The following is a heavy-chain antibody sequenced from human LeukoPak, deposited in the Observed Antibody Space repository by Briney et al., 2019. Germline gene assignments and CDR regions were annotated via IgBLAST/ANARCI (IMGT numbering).Heavy chain of an antibody. CDR3: AKAARGGYRTYYFDY. CDR2: ISGSGGST. CDR1: GFTFDDYA. D-gene: IGHD3-22*01. V-gene: IGHV3-23*01. J-gene: IGHJ4*02. Sequence: PGRSLRHSCAASGFTFDDYAMHWVRQAPGKGLEWVSAISGSGGSTYYADSVKGRFTISRDNSKNTLYLQMNSLRAEDTAVYYCAKAARGGYRTYYFDYWGQGTLVTVSS.